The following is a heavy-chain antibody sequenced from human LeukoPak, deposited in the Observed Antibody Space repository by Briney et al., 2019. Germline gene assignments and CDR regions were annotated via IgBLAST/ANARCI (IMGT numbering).Heavy chain of an antibody. CDR3: SRDPRHNDY. CDR2: IKQDGSEK. V-gene: IGHV3-7*03. Sequence: GGSLRLSCAASGFTFSSYWMSWVRQAPGKGLEWVANIKQDGSEKYYVDSVKGRFTISRDNAKNSLYLHMNSLTVEDTAVYYCSRDPRHNDYWGQGTLVTVSS. CDR1: GFTFSSYW. J-gene: IGHJ4*02.